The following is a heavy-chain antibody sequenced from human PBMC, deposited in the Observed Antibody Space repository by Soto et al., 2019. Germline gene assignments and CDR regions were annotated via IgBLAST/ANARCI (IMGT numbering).Heavy chain of an antibody. Sequence: GESLKISCKGSGYSFTNYWIGWVRQVPGTGLEWMGIIYPGNSNTRYSPSFEGQVTMSANKSISTAYLQWSSLRASDTAIYFCARPSDVGLASSFEYWGQGTQVTVSS. J-gene: IGHJ4*02. CDR1: GYSFTNYW. CDR3: ARPSDVGLASSFEY. V-gene: IGHV5-51*01. CDR2: IYPGNSNT.